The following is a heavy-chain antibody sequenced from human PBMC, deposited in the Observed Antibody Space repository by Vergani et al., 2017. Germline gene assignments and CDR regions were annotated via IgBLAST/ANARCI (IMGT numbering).Heavy chain of an antibody. Sequence: QVQLVQSGAEVKKPGSSVKVYCKASGGTFSSYAISWVRQAPGQGLEWMGGIIPMFGTAKYAQKLQGRVTITADESTRTAYMELSSLRSDDTAVYYCARGGLGGSGWYNYYYYVMDGWGQGTMVTVSS. V-gene: IGHV1-69*01. CDR3: ARGGLGGSGWYNYYYYVMDG. J-gene: IGHJ6*02. CDR1: GGTFSSYA. D-gene: IGHD6-19*01. CDR2: IIPMFGTA.